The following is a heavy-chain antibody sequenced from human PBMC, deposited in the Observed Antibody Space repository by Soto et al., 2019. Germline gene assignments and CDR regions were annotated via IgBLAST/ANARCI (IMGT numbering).Heavy chain of an antibody. V-gene: IGHV1-18*01. CDR1: DYTFSRYG. J-gene: IGHJ4*02. CDR3: ARDRGIAWLVDFDY. CDR2: ISGYNGNT. D-gene: IGHD6-19*01. Sequence: ASVKVSCKASDYTFSRYGISWVRQAPGQGLEWMGWISGYNGNTNYAQKLQGRVTMTTDTSTSTAYMELRSLRSDDTAVYYCARDRGIAWLVDFDYWGQGTLVTVSS.